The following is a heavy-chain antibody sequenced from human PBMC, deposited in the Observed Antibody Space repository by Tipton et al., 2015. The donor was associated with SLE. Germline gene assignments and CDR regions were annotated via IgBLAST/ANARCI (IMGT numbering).Heavy chain of an antibody. J-gene: IGHJ3*02. V-gene: IGHV3-30*04. CDR2: ISYDGSNK. CDR3: AKEARRIVGARGAFDI. D-gene: IGHD1-26*01. CDR1: GFTFSSYA. Sequence: SLRLSCAASGFTFSSYAMHWVRQAPGKGLEWVAVISYDGSNKYYADSVKGRFTISRDNSKNTLYLQMNSLRAEDTAVYYCAKEARRIVGARGAFDIWGQGTMVTVSS.